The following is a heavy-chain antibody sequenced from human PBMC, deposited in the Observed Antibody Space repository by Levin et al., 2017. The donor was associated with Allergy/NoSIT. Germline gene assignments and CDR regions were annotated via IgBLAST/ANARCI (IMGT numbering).Heavy chain of an antibody. CDR1: GFTFSSYA. D-gene: IGHD6-13*01. CDR2: ISYDGSNK. Sequence: PGGSLRLSCAASGFTFSSYAMHWVRQAPGKGLEWVAVISYDGSNKYYADSVKGRFTISRDNSKNTLYLQMNSLRAEDTAVYYCARGGPSSSSDYWGQGTLVTVSS. V-gene: IGHV3-30-3*01. J-gene: IGHJ4*02. CDR3: ARGGPSSSSDY.